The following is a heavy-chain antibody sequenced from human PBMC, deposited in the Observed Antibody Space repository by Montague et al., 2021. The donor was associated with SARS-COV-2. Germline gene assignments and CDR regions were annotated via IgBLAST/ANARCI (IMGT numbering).Heavy chain of an antibody. Sequence: TLSLTCTVSDDSVSSGSYSWTWIRQPPGKGLEWIGYIYHSGNTYFNPSLQSRATISLDRSKNQFSLKVNSGTAADTAVYYCPRVRRYDYWTGFDYWGQGTLVTVSS. CDR3: PRVRRYDYWTGFDY. J-gene: IGHJ4*02. CDR2: IYHSGNT. V-gene: IGHV4-30-2*01. CDR1: DDSVSSGSYS. D-gene: IGHD3-3*01.